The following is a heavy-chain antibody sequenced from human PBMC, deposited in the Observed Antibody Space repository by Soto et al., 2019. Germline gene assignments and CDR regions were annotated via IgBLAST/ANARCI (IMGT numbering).Heavy chain of an antibody. J-gene: IGHJ6*02. D-gene: IGHD5-18*01. Sequence: QVQLVQSGAEVKKPGSSVKVSCKASGGTFSSYAISWVRQAPGQGLEWMGGSIPIFGTANYAQKFQGRVTITADKSTSTAYMELSSLRSEDTAVYYCARRSGTAMASDYYCYYGMDVWGQGTTVTVSS. CDR3: ARRSGTAMASDYYCYYGMDV. CDR1: GGTFSSYA. CDR2: SIPIFGTA. V-gene: IGHV1-69*06.